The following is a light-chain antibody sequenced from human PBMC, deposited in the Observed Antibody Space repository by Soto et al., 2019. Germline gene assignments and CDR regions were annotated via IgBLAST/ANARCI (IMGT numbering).Light chain of an antibody. Sequence: EIVLTQSPGTLSLSPGERATLSCRASQSVSSSYLAWYQHKPGQAPRLLIYGASSRATGIPDRFSGSGSGTAFTLTISRLAPEDFAVYYCQQYCRTPYTFGQGTKLEIK. J-gene: IGKJ2*01. CDR3: QQYCRTPYT. CDR2: GAS. V-gene: IGKV3-20*01. CDR1: QSVSSSY.